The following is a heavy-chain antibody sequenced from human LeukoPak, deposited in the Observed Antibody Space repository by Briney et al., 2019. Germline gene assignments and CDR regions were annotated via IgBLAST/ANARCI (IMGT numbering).Heavy chain of an antibody. CDR2: INHSGST. D-gene: IGHD5-24*01. CDR3: ARGRDGYNG. CDR1: GGSFSGYY. Sequence: PSETLSLTCAVYGGSFSGYYWSWIRQPPGKGLEWIGEINHSGSTNYNPSLKSRVTISVDTSKNQFSLKLSSVTAADTAVYYCARGRDGYNGWGQGTLVTVSS. V-gene: IGHV4-34*01. J-gene: IGHJ4*02.